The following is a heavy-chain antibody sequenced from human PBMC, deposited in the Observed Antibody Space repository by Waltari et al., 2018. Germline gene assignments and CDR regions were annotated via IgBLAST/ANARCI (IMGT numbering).Heavy chain of an antibody. J-gene: IGHJ4*02. Sequence: QVQLVDSGGGVVLPGRSLRLSGAASGFTSNNYAMHWVRQAPGKGLEWLAVISYDGAPQSYASSVKGRFTISRDNSKNTLFLQMNSLRSEDTALYYCAREYDRSGYSGPLDSWGLGTLVTVSS. D-gene: IGHD3-22*01. CDR2: ISYDGAPQ. V-gene: IGHV3-30*01. CDR1: GFTSNNYA. CDR3: AREYDRSGYSGPLDS.